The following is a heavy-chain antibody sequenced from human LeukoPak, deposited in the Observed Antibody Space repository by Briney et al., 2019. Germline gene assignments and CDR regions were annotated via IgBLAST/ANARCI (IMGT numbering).Heavy chain of an antibody. CDR3: TTFHIVVVTATFDY. D-gene: IGHD2-21*02. Sequence: GGSLRLSCAASRFTFSNAWMSWVRQAPGKGLEWVGRIKSKTDGGTTDYAAPVKGRFTISRDDSKNTLYLQMNSLKTEDTAVYYCTTFHIVVVTATFDYWGQGTLVTVSS. CDR2: IKSKTDGGTT. CDR1: RFTFSNAW. V-gene: IGHV3-15*01. J-gene: IGHJ4*02.